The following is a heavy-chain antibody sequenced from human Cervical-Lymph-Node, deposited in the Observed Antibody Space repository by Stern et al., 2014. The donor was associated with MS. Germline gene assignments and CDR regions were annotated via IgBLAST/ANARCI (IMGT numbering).Heavy chain of an antibody. V-gene: IGHV1-69*01. D-gene: IGHD4-17*01. CDR2: IIPMVGTA. Sequence: QVQLMQSGAEVKKPGSSVKVSCKASGGTLSDYGISWVRQAPGQGLEWMGGIIPMVGTANYAQKFQGRVTLTADDSTNTAYMDLSSLTSDDTAVYYCARDGDSSMLGLDVWGQGTTVTVSS. J-gene: IGHJ6*02. CDR3: ARDGDSSMLGLDV. CDR1: GGTLSDYG.